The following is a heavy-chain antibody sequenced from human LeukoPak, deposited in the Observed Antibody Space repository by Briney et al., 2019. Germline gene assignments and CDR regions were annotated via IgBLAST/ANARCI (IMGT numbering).Heavy chain of an antibody. CDR1: GGTFSSYA. J-gene: IGHJ4*02. CDR3: ARGKWLLRPQPESPQYYFDY. D-gene: IGHD3-22*01. Sequence: SVKVSCKASGGTFSSYAISWVRQAPGQGLEWMGGIIPIFGTANYAQKFQGRVTITTDESTSTAYMELSSLRSEDTAVYYCARGKWLLRPQPESPQYYFDYWGQGTLVTVSS. V-gene: IGHV1-69*05. CDR2: IIPIFGTA.